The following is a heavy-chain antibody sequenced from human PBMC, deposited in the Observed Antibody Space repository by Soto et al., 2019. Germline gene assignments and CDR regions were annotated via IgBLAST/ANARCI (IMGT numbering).Heavy chain of an antibody. D-gene: IGHD2-15*01. CDR2: ISYDGSNK. CDR1: GFTFSTYS. CDR3: AREYGIGGAAFDI. J-gene: IGHJ3*02. V-gene: IGHV3-30-3*01. Sequence: QMQLVESGGGVVQPGRSLRLSCAASGFTFSTYSMHWVRQAPGKGLEWVAVISYDGSNKYYADSVKGRFTISRDNSKNTLYLQMNRLRAEDTAVYYCAREYGIGGAAFDIWGQGTMVTVSS.